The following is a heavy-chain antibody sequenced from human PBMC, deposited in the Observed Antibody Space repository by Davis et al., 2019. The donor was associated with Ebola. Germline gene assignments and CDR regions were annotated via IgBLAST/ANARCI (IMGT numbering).Heavy chain of an antibody. J-gene: IGHJ6*02. V-gene: IGHV1-2*04. CDR3: ARGGYCSSTSCYAEYYYYYYGMDV. CDR2: INPNSGGT. Sequence: AASVKVSCKASGYTFTGYYMHWVRQAPGQGLEWMGWINPNSGGTNYAQKFQGWVTMTRDTSISTAYMELSRLRSDDTAVYYCARGGYCSSTSCYAEYYYYYYGMDVWGQGTTVTVSS. CDR1: GYTFTGYY. D-gene: IGHD2-2*01.